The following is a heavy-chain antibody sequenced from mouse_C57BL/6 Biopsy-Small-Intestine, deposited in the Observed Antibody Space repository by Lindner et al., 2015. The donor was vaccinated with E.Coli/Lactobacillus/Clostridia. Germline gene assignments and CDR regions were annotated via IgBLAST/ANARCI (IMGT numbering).Heavy chain of an antibody. V-gene: IGHV10-1*01. CDR3: VRPYYSNYWFFDV. D-gene: IGHD2-5*01. CDR2: IRSKSNNYAT. Sequence: QLQEFGGGLVQPKGSLKLSCAASGFSFNTYAMNWVRQAPGKGLEWVARIRSKSNNYATYYADSVKDRFTISRDDSESMLFLQMNNLKTEDTAMYYCVRPYYSNYWFFDVWGTGTTVTVSS. J-gene: IGHJ1*03. CDR1: GFSFNTYA.